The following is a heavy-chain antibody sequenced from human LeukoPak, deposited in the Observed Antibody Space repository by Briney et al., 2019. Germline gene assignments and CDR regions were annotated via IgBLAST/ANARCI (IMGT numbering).Heavy chain of an antibody. V-gene: IGHV4-30-4*02. D-gene: IGHD7-27*01. CDR2: IYYSGST. Sequence: SETLSLTCTVSGGSISSGDYYWSWIRQPPGKGLEWIGYIYYSGSTYYNPSLKSRVTISVDTSKNQFSLKLSSVTAADTAVYYCASEAGEIDAFDIWGQGTMVTVSS. CDR3: ASEAGEIDAFDI. CDR1: GGSISSGDYY. J-gene: IGHJ3*02.